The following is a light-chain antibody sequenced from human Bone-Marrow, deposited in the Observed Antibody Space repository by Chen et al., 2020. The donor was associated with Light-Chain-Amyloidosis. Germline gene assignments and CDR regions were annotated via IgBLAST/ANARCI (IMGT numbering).Light chain of an antibody. J-gene: IGLJ2*01. CDR2: RDT. V-gene: IGLV3-25*03. CDR3: QSADSSGTYEVI. Sequence: ELTQPPLVSVSPGQTARITCSGDDLPTKYAYWYQQKPGQAPVLVIHRDTERPSGISERFSGSSSGTTATLTISGVQAEDEADYHCQSADSSGTYEVIFGGGTKLTVL. CDR1: DLPTKY.